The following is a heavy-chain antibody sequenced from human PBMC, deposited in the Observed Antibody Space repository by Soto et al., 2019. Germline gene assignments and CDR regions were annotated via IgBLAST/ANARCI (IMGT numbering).Heavy chain of an antibody. CDR2: ISGSGGST. CDR1: GFTFSSYA. CDR3: ASKGFFGVGTSYYYYGMDV. V-gene: IGHV3-23*01. J-gene: IGHJ6*02. D-gene: IGHD3-3*01. Sequence: GGSLRLSCAASGFTFSSYAMSWVRQAPGKGLEWVSAISGSGGSTYYADSVKGRFTISRDNSKNTLYLQMNSLRAEDTAVYYCASKGFFGVGTSYYYYGMDVWGQGTTVTV.